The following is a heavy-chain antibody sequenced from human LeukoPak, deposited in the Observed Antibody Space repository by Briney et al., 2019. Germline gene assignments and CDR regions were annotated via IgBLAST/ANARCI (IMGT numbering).Heavy chain of an antibody. D-gene: IGHD6-19*01. CDR1: GVSITSGSYY. CDR3: AREGGKIAVAGYYFDY. V-gene: IGHV4-61*02. Sequence: SQTLSLTCAVSGVSITSGSYYWSWTRQPGGKGLEWLGGIYTIGSTDNNPSLKSRITISVDTSKNQFSLKLSSVTAADTAVYYCAREGGKIAVAGYYFDYWGQGTLVTVSS. CDR2: IYTIGST. J-gene: IGHJ4*02.